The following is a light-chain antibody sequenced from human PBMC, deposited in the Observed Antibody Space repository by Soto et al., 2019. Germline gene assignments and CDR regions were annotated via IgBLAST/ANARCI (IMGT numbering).Light chain of an antibody. Sequence: EIVMTQSPATLSVSPWERATLSCRASQSVSSDYVAWYQQKPGQAPRLLIYGASTRATGIPARFSGSGSGTEFTLTISSLQSEDFAVYYGQQYNNWPPWTFGQGTKVDIK. J-gene: IGKJ1*01. V-gene: IGKV3-15*01. CDR2: GAS. CDR3: QQYNNWPPWT. CDR1: QSVSSD.